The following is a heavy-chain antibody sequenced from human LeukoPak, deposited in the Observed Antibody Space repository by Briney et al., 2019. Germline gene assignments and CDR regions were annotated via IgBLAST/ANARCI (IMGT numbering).Heavy chain of an antibody. J-gene: IGHJ4*02. CDR2: ISATGGTT. D-gene: IGHD5-18*01. V-gene: IGHV3-23*01. CDR1: GFTVSSNY. Sequence: GGSLRLSCAASGFTVSSNYMSWVRQAPGKGLEWVSLISATGGTTYYADSVNGRFTISRDNSKNTLYLQMNSLRAEDTALYYCAKGTGYSYAYSFDYWGQGTLVTVSS. CDR3: AKGTGYSYAYSFDY.